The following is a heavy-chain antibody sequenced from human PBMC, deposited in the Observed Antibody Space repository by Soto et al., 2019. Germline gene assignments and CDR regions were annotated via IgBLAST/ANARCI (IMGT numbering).Heavy chain of an antibody. CDR3: ARFSPPGYYYMAV. CDR2: IHYSGRT. J-gene: IGHJ6*03. V-gene: IGHV4-31*03. CDR1: GGPISSGGYY. Sequence: QVQLQESGPGLVKPSQTLSLTCTVSGGPISSGGYYWTWVRQPPGKGLEWIGYIHYSGRTFYNPYLESRVSISLDTSENQFSLKLTSVTAADTAVYYCARFSPPGYYYMAVWGKGTSVTVAS.